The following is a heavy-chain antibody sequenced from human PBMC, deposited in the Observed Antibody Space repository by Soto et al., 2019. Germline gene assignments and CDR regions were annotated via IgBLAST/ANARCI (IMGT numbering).Heavy chain of an antibody. D-gene: IGHD3-22*01. Sequence: SETLSLTCAVYGGSFSGYYWSWIRQPPGKGLEWIGEINHSGSTNYNPSLKSRVTISVDTSKNQFSLKLSSVTAADTAVYYCAADSSGYYYVDNWFDPWGQGTLVTVSS. J-gene: IGHJ5*02. CDR2: INHSGST. CDR1: GGSFSGYY. V-gene: IGHV4-34*01. CDR3: AADSSGYYYVDNWFDP.